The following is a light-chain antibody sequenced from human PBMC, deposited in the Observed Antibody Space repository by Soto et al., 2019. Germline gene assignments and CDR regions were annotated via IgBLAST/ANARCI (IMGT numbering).Light chain of an antibody. Sequence: QLVLTQTPSVSGAPGQRVTISCTGSRSNIGAGYDVHWYQQLPGTAPKLLISGNSNRPSGVPDRFSGSKSGTSASLAITGLQPDDEADYYCQSYDSSLRGVVFGGGTKVTVL. CDR3: QSYDSSLRGVV. CDR1: RSNIGAGYD. CDR2: GNS. V-gene: IGLV1-40*01. J-gene: IGLJ2*01.